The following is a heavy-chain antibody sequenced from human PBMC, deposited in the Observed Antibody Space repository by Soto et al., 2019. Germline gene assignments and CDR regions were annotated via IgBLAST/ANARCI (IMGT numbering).Heavy chain of an antibody. D-gene: IGHD3-22*01. CDR3: ASRLYYYDSSGYYYASLDY. CDR1: GGTFSSYA. V-gene: IGHV1-69*12. Sequence: QVQLVQSGAEVKKPGSSVKVSCKASGGTFSSYAISWVRQAPGQGLEWMGGFIPIFGTANYAQKFQGRVTITADESTSTAYMELSSLRSEDTAVYYCASRLYYYDSSGYYYASLDYWGQGTLVTVSS. CDR2: FIPIFGTA. J-gene: IGHJ4*02.